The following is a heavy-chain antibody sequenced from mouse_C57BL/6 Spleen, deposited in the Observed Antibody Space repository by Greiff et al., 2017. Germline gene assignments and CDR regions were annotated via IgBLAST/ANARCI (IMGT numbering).Heavy chain of an antibody. J-gene: IGHJ2*01. CDR3: ARDGYEGFDY. V-gene: IGHV1-64*01. D-gene: IGHD2-2*01. Sequence: QVQLQQPGAELVKPGASVKLSCKASGYTFTSYWMHWVKQRPGQGLEWIGMIHPNSGSTNYNEKFKSKATLTVDQSSSTAYMQLSSLTSEDSAVYYCARDGYEGFDYWGQGTTLTVSS. CDR1: GYTFTSYW. CDR2: IHPNSGST.